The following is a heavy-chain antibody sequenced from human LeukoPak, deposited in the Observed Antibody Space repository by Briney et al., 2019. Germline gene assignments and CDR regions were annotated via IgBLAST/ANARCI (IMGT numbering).Heavy chain of an antibody. V-gene: IGHV3-30*18. CDR2: ISYDGSNK. CDR3: AKDLDGDSNY. D-gene: IGHD2-21*01. CDR1: GFTFSSYG. J-gene: IGHJ4*02. Sequence: PGGSLRLSCAASGFTFSSYGMHWVRQAPGKGLEWVAVISYDGSNKYYADSVRGRFTISRDNSKSTLYPQMNSLRAEDTAVYYCAKDLDGDSNYWGQGTLVTVSS.